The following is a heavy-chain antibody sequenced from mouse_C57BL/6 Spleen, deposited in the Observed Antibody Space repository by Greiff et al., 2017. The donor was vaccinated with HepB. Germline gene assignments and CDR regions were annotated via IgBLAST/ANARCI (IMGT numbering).Heavy chain of an antibody. D-gene: IGHD2-3*01. CDR2: IYPRSGNT. CDR3: ARLDDGYYGGYFDV. J-gene: IGHJ1*03. CDR1: GYTFTSYG. V-gene: IGHV1-81*01. Sequence: QVQLKESGAELARPGASVKLSCKASGYTFTSYGISWVKQRTGQGLEWIGEIYPRSGNTYYNEKFKGKATLTADKSSSTAYMELRSLTSEDSAVYFCARLDDGYYGGYFDVWGTGTTVTVSS.